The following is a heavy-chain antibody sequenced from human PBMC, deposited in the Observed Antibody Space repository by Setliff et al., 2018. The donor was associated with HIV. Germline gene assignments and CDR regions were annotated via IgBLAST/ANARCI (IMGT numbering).Heavy chain of an antibody. V-gene: IGHV4-34*01. Sequence: SETLSLTCSVYGGSFSDYYWTWIRQSPGKGLVWIGEINHSGSTNYNPSLKSRVTISVDTSKKQFSLKLSSVTAADTAVFYCARGLKSEVDYGGNSKYYSYYYMDVWGKGTTVTVSS. CDR1: GGSFSDYY. CDR2: INHSGST. J-gene: IGHJ6*03. CDR3: ARGLKSEVDYGGNSKYYSYYYMDV. D-gene: IGHD4-17*01.